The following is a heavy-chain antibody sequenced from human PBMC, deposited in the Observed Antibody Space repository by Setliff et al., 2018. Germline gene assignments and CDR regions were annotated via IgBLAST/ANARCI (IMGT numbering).Heavy chain of an antibody. J-gene: IGHJ3*02. CDR2: ISGGASRT. D-gene: IGHD3-10*01. Sequence: GGSLRLSCAASGFTFSSYAMNWVRQAPGKGLEWVSGISGGASRTYYADSVKGRFTISRDNSKNTLFLQMNSLTAEDTALYYCVKDSSGRDAFDIWGQGAMVTVSS. V-gene: IGHV3-23*01. CDR1: GFTFSSYA. CDR3: VKDSSGRDAFDI.